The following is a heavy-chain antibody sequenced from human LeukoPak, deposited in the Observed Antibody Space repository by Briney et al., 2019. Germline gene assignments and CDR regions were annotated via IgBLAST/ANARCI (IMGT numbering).Heavy chain of an antibody. V-gene: IGHV1-2*02. CDR2: INPNSGGT. CDR3: ARDLGDFWIRMYYFDY. Sequence: ASVKVSCKASGYTFTGYYMHWVRQAPGQGLELMGWINPNSGGTNYAQKFQGRVTMTRDTSISTAYMELSRLRSDDTAVYYCARDLGDFWIRMYYFDYWGQGTLVTVSS. CDR1: GYTFTGYY. J-gene: IGHJ4*02. D-gene: IGHD3-3*01.